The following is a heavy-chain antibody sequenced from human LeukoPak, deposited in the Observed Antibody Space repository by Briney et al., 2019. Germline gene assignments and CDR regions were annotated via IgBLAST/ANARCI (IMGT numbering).Heavy chain of an antibody. J-gene: IGHJ4*02. V-gene: IGHV1-18*01. CDR2: ISAYNGNT. Sequence: ASVKVSCKASGYTFTSYGISWVRQAPGQGLEWMGWISAYNGNTNYAQKLQGRVTMTTDTSTSTAYMELRSLRPDDTAVYYCARLQDYYDSSGYLDYWGQGTLVTVSS. D-gene: IGHD3-22*01. CDR3: ARLQDYYDSSGYLDY. CDR1: GYTFTSYG.